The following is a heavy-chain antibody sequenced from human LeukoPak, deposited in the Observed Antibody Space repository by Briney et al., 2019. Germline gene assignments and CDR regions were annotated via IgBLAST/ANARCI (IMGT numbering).Heavy chain of an antibody. CDR2: ISSSSSYI. CDR3: ARCTTGKTFGSLREIKKSREIDF. CDR1: GFTFSSYS. J-gene: IGHJ4*02. D-gene: IGHD1-1*01. Sequence: TGGSLRLSCAASGFTFSSYSMSWVRQAPGKGLEWVSSISSSSSYINYADSVRGRFTISRDNAKNSLFLQMDSLRGEDTAVYYCARCTTGKTFGSLREIKKSREIDFWGQGTLVTVSS. V-gene: IGHV3-21*01.